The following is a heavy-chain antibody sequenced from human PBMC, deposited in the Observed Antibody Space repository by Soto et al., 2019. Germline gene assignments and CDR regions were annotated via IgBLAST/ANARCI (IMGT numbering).Heavy chain of an antibody. J-gene: IGHJ4*02. D-gene: IGHD1-26*01. CDR1: GFTFTTYG. CDR3: AKQGHYYYFDY. V-gene: IGHV3-23*01. CDR2: ISTTGSDS. Sequence: GGSLRLSCAASGFTFTTYGMSWVRQAPGKGLEWVSTISTTGSDSYYADSVKGRFTGSRDNSKNTLFLDVNSLRAEDTATYYCAKQGHYYYFDYWGRGTLVTVSS.